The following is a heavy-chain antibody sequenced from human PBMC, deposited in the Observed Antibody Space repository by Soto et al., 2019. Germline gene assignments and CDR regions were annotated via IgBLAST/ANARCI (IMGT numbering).Heavy chain of an antibody. J-gene: IGHJ4*02. CDR3: ARERREGYSHYFAY. Sequence: QVQLQESGPGLVKPSETLSLMCTVSGGSISSYYWSWIRQPPGKGLEWIGYIYYSGSTNYNPSLKSRVTISVATSKNPFSLKLSSGTAADTAVYYCARERREGYSHYFAYWGQGPLVTVSS. D-gene: IGHD4-4*01. CDR2: IYYSGST. CDR1: GGSISSYY. V-gene: IGHV4-59*01.